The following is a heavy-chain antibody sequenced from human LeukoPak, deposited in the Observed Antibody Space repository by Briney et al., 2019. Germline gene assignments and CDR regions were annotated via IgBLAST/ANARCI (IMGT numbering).Heavy chain of an antibody. D-gene: IGHD2-15*01. J-gene: IGHJ4*02. V-gene: IGHV1-18*01. CDR1: GYTFTSYG. CDR2: ISAYNGNT. Sequence: ASVRVSCKASGYTFTSYGISWVRQAPGQGLEWMGWISAYNGNTNNAQKLQGRVTMTTDTSTSTAYMELRSLRSDDTAVYYCARVGAYCSGGSCYLDYWGQGTLVIVSS. CDR3: ARVGAYCSGGSCYLDY.